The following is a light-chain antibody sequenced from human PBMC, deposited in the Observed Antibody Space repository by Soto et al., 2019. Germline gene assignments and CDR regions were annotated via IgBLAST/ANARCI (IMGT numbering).Light chain of an antibody. CDR3: SSYTSSSTVYV. V-gene: IGLV2-8*01. CDR1: SSDVGGYKY. J-gene: IGLJ1*01. Sequence: QSVLTQPPSASGSPVQSVTISCTGTSSDVGGYKYVSWYQQYPGKAPKLMIYAVNKRPSGVPDRFSGSKSGNTASLTISGLQAEDEADYYCSSYTSSSTVYVFGTGTKVTVL. CDR2: AVN.